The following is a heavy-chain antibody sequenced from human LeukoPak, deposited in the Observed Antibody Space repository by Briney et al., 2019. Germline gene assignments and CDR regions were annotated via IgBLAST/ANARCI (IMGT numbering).Heavy chain of an antibody. V-gene: IGHV3-30*02. J-gene: IGHJ4*02. CDR2: IRCDGNNK. CDR3: AKDRSLGLREY. CDR1: GFTFSDYG. D-gene: IGHD1-26*01. Sequence: TGGSLRLSCAASGFTFSDYGMHWVRQAPGKGLEWVAFIRCDGNNKYYADSVKGRFTISRDNSKNTLYLQMNSLRAEDTAVYYCAKDRSLGLREYWGQGTLVTVSS.